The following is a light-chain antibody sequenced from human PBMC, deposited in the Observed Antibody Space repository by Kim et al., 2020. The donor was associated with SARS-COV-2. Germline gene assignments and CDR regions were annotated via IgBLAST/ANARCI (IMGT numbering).Light chain of an antibody. CDR1: QSVSHY. V-gene: IGKV3-15*01. CDR2: GAS. CDR3: LQYNNWPRT. Sequence: VSPEERATLSCRASQSVSHYLAWYQQKRGQTPRLLISGASARATGIPDRFSGGGSGTEFTLTISSLQSEDFAVYYCLQYNNWPRTFGQGTKVDIK. J-gene: IGKJ1*01.